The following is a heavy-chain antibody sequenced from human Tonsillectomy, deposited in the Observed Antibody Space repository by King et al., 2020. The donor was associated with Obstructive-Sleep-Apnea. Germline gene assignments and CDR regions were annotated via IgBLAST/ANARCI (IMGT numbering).Heavy chain of an antibody. J-gene: IGHJ4*02. CDR1: GFTFTNYP. V-gene: IGHV3-30*04. Sequence: QLVQSGGGVVQPGRSLRLSCAASGFTFTNYPMHWVRQAPDTGLEWVAVISYDGRITASADSVKGRFTISRDDSKNTLSLQMKSLRAEDTAIYYCPRDPITGRPDYFDSWGQGTLVTVSS. D-gene: IGHD1-20*01. CDR2: ISYDGRIT. CDR3: PRDPITGRPDYFDS.